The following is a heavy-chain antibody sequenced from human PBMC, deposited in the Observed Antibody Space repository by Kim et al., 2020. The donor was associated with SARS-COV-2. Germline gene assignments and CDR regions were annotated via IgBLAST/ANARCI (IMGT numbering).Heavy chain of an antibody. CDR1: GFIFSDNY. CDR3: ARDRDGYNSFDY. D-gene: IGHD5-12*01. V-gene: IGHV3-11*06. CDR2: ISSSGRT. J-gene: IGHJ4*02. Sequence: GGSLRLSCAASGFIFSDNYMAWIRQAPGQGLEWLSDISSSGRTSYTDSVKGRFTISRDNAKKSLHLQMDSLRVEDTAVYYCARDRDGYNSFDYWGRGTLVTFSA.